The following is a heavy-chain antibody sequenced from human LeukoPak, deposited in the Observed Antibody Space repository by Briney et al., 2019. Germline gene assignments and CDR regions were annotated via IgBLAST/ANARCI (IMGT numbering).Heavy chain of an antibody. D-gene: IGHD3-10*01. CDR1: GFTFSSYS. CDR2: ISSSTYI. CDR3: ARDRSHITSDY. Sequence: KAGGSLRLSCAASGFTFSSYSMNWVRQAPGKGLEWVSSISSSTYIYYAGSVKGRFTISRDNAKNSVYLQMNSLRAEDTAVYYCARDRSHITSDYWGQGTLVTVSS. V-gene: IGHV3-21*01. J-gene: IGHJ4*02.